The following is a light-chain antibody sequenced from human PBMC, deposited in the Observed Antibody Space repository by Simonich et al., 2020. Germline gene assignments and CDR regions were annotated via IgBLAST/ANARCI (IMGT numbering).Light chain of an antibody. Sequence: QSALTQPASVSGSPGQSITISCTGTSNDVGDYNYFPWYQQNPVKAPKLMFYDVSNRPSGGSNRFSGTKSGNTASLTISGLQAEDEADYYCSSYTSSSTLVVFGGGTKLTVL. V-gene: IGLV2-14*03. CDR3: SSYTSSSTLVV. J-gene: IGLJ2*01. CDR2: DVS. CDR1: SNDVGDYNY.